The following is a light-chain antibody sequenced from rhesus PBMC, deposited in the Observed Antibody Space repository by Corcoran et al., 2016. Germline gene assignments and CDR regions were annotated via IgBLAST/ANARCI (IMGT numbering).Light chain of an antibody. CDR1: QSVGSY. Sequence: ETVVTQSPATLSLSPGERATLSCRASQSVGSYLAWYQQKPGQAPRLLIYGASSRATGIPDRFSGSGSGTDFTLTISSLEPEDVGVYYCQQSGNLYSFGQGTKLEIK. J-gene: IGKJ2*01. V-gene: IGKV3-24*04. CDR2: GAS. CDR3: QQSGNLYS.